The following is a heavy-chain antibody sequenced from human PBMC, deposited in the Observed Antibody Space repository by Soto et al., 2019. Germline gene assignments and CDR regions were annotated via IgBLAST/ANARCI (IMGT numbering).Heavy chain of an antibody. D-gene: IGHD7-27*01. V-gene: IGHV3-7*01. CDR3: VRGQNWAFES. Sequence: EVQLVESGGGLVQPGGSLRLSCAASGFTFSSYWINWVRQAPGKGLEWVANIKGDGSEKSYVDSVKGRFTISRDNAKNSLYLQMSSLRAEDTAVYPCVRGQNWAFESWGQGTLVTVSS. J-gene: IGHJ4*02. CDR2: IKGDGSEK. CDR1: GFTFSSYW.